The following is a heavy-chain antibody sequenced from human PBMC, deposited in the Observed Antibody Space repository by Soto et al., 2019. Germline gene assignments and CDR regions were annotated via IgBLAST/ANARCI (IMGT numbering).Heavy chain of an antibody. Sequence: GGSLRLSCAASGFTVSNNYISWVRQAPGKGLEWVSVIYSGGGTHYADSVKGRFTISRDISKNTLYLEMNSLRADDTALYYCAREAHDYGDHFFPNWGQGTLVTVSS. CDR1: GFTVSNNY. CDR2: IYSGGGT. CDR3: AREAHDYGDHFFPN. J-gene: IGHJ4*02. V-gene: IGHV3-66*01. D-gene: IGHD4-17*01.